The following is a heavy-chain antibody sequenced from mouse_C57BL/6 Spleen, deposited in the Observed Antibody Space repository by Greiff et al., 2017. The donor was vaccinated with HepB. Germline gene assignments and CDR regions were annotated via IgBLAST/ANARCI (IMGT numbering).Heavy chain of an antibody. J-gene: IGHJ4*01. CDR1: GYTFTDHT. D-gene: IGHD2-4*01. V-gene: IGHV1-78*01. Sequence: QVQLQQSDAELVKPGASVKLSCKVSGYTFTDHTIHWMKQRPDQGLEWIGYIYPRDGSTKYNEKFKGKATLTADKSSSTTYMQLNSLTSEGSAVYFCARQIYYDYSYAMDYWGQGTSVTVSS. CDR2: IYPRDGST. CDR3: ARQIYYDYSYAMDY.